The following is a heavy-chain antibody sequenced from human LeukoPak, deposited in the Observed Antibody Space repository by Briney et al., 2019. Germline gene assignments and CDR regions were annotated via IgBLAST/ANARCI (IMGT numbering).Heavy chain of an antibody. J-gene: IGHJ4*02. V-gene: IGHV6-1*01. CDR2: AYYRSNWDN. Sequence: SQTLSLTCAISGDSISSNSATWNWIRQSPSRGLEWLGRAYYRSNWDNDYAVSVKSRITINPDTSKNQFSLQLKSVPPKDTAVYYCARNYYGSGSYYSHFDYWGQGTLVTVSS. CDR1: GDSISSNSAT. CDR3: ARNYYGSGSYYSHFDY. D-gene: IGHD3-10*01.